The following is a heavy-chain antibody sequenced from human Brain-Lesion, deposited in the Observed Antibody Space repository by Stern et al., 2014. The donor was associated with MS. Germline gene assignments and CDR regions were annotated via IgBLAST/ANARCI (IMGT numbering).Heavy chain of an antibody. CDR1: GYTFTGYY. CDR2: INPKSGGT. Sequence: QVQLVESGAEVKKPGASVKVSCKASGYTFTGYYMHWVRQAPGQGLEWMGWINPKSGGTNYAQKFQGWVTMTRDTSINTAYMELSRLRSDDTAVYYCATCYYDSTGYNDFWGQGTLVTVSS. V-gene: IGHV1-2*04. J-gene: IGHJ4*02. D-gene: IGHD3-22*01. CDR3: ATCYYDSTGYNDF.